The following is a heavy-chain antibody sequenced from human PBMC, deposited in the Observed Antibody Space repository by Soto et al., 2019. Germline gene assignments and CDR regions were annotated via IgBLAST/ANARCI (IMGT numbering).Heavy chain of an antibody. V-gene: IGHV3-30*18. CDR2: ISYDGSNK. CDR1: GFTFSSYG. Sequence: GGSLRLSCAASGFTFSSYGMHWVRQAPGKGLEWVAVISYDGSNKYYADSVKGRFTISRDNSKNTLYLQMNSLRAEDTAVYYCAKDWGAYDYSNYYYYGMDVWGQGTTVTVSS. D-gene: IGHD4-4*01. J-gene: IGHJ6*02. CDR3: AKDWGAYDYSNYYYYGMDV.